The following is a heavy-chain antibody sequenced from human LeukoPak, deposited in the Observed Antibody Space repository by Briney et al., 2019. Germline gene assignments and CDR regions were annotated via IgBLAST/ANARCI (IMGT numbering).Heavy chain of an antibody. CDR2: ISSSGSTI. D-gene: IGHD6-13*01. Sequence: PGGSLRLSCAASGFTFSDYYMSWIRQAPGKGLEWVSYISSSGSTIYYADSVKGRFTISRDNAKNSLYLQMNSLRAEGTAVYYCASTGYSSSWYVLYWGQGTLVTVSS. J-gene: IGHJ4*02. CDR3: ASTGYSSSWYVLY. CDR1: GFTFSDYY. V-gene: IGHV3-11*04.